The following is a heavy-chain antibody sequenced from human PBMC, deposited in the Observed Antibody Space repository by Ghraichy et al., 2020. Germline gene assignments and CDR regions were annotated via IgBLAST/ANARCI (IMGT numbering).Heavy chain of an antibody. D-gene: IGHD7-27*01. Sequence: GGSLRLSCAASGFTFSSYWMSWVRQAPGKGLEYVASIRQDGSETYYVDSVKGRFTISRDNAKSSLSLQMNSLRVEDTAVYYCARGDLNWAWYLALWGRGALVTVSS. CDR1: GFTFSSYW. CDR3: ARGDLNWAWYLAL. CDR2: IRQDGSET. J-gene: IGHJ2*01. V-gene: IGHV3-7*01.